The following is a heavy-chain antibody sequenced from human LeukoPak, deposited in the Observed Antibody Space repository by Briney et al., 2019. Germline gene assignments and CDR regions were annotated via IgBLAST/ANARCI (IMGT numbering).Heavy chain of an antibody. Sequence: GGSLRLSCAASGFTFSNAWMSWVRQAPGKGLEWVGRIKSKTDGGTTDYAAPVKGRFTIPRDDSKNTLYLQMNSLRAEDTAVYYCAKENDVQTGNPIVVVPAAPFDYWGQGTLVTVSS. D-gene: IGHD2-2*01. CDR1: GFTFSNAW. CDR3: AKENDVQTGNPIVVVPAAPFDY. J-gene: IGHJ4*02. CDR2: IKSKTDGGTT. V-gene: IGHV3-15*01.